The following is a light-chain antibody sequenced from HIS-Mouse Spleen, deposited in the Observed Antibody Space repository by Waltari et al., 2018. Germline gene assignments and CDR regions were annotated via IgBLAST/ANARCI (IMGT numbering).Light chain of an antibody. V-gene: IGLV2-23*01. CDR1: SSDVGSYNL. CDR3: CSYAGSSTWV. CDR2: EGG. J-gene: IGLJ3*02. Sequence: QSALTQPASVSGSPGQSITIPCTGTSSDVGSYNLVPWYQQHPGKAPKLRIYEGGKRRSGVSNRLPGSKSGNTASLTSSGLQAEDEADYYCCSYAGSSTWVFGGGTKLTVI.